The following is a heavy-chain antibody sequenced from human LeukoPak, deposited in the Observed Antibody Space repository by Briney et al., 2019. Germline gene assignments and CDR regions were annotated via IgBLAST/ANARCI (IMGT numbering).Heavy chain of an antibody. CDR1: GFTFSSFG. CDR3: ARDGVATIELAY. CDR2: ISSTGGTA. Sequence: PGGSLRLSCAASGFTFSSFGMSWVRQAPGKGLEWVSAISSTGGTAYYADSVKGRFTISRDNSKNTLYLQMNSLRAEDTAVYYCARDGVATIELAYWGQGTLVTVSS. D-gene: IGHD5-12*01. J-gene: IGHJ4*02. V-gene: IGHV3-23*01.